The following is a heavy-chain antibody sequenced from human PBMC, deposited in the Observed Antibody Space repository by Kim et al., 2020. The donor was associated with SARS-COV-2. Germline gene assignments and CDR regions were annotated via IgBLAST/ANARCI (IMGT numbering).Heavy chain of an antibody. CDR1: GFTFTSYS. CDR2: ISTSSTTI. V-gene: IGHV3-48*02. CDR3: VRGEIGTLAY. D-gene: IGHD1-26*01. J-gene: IGHJ4*02. Sequence: GGSLRLSCAASGFTFTSYSMNWVRQAPGKGLEWVSYISTSSTTIYYADSVKGRFTISRDNGKNSLSLQMNSLRDEDTAVYYCVRGEIGTLAYWGQGTLVT.